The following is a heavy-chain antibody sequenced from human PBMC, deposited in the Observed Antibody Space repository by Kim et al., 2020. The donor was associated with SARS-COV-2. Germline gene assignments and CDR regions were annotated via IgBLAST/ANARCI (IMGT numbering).Heavy chain of an antibody. J-gene: IGHJ4*02. Sequence: KNYVDSVKGRFTNSRDNAKNSLYLQMNSLRAEDTAVYYCARVGSSSWYFDYWGQGTLVTVSS. D-gene: IGHD6-13*01. V-gene: IGHV3-7*01. CDR3: ARVGSSSWYFDY. CDR2: K.